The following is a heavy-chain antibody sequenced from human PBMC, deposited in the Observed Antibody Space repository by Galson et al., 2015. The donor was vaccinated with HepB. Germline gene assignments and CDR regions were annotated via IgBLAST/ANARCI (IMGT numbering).Heavy chain of an antibody. CDR1: GGSFSGYY. Sequence: ETLSLTCAVYGGSFSGYYWTWIRQPPGKGLEWIGEIHHSGSTNYNPSLKSRVTISVDTSKNQFSLNLSPVTAADTAVYYCARTPAAKVMYYYYYMDVWGKGTTVTVSS. D-gene: IGHD2-2*01. CDR3: ARTPAAKVMYYYYYMDV. J-gene: IGHJ6*03. CDR2: IHHSGST. V-gene: IGHV4-34*01.